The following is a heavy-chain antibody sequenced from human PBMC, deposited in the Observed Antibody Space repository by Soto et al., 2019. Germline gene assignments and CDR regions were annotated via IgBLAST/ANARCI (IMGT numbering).Heavy chain of an antibody. CDR1: GGSISSSSYY. D-gene: IGHD6-13*01. V-gene: IGHV4-39*01. CDR3: ARLDSIAAAGTGVDY. Sequence: SETLSLTCTVSGGSISSSSYYWGWIRQPPGKVLEWIASIFYSGSSYYNPSLRSRVTISVDTSKNQFSLRLSSVTAADTAMYYCARLDSIAAAGTGVDYWGQGTLVTVSS. J-gene: IGHJ4*02. CDR2: IFYSGSS.